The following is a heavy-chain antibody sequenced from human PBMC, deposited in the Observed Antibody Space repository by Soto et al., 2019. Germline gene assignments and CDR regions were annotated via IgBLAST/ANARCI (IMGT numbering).Heavy chain of an antibody. CDR3: ARVGGYGGNTPSRWFDP. J-gene: IGHJ5*02. CDR1: GFTFSSYW. Sequence: EVQLVESGGGLVQPGGSLRLSCAASGFTFSSYWMSWVRQAPGKGLEWVANIKQDGSEKYYVDSVKGRFTISRDNAKNLLYLQMNSLRAEDTAVYYCARVGGYGGNTPSRWFDPWGQGTLVTVSS. CDR2: IKQDGSEK. D-gene: IGHD4-17*01. V-gene: IGHV3-7*03.